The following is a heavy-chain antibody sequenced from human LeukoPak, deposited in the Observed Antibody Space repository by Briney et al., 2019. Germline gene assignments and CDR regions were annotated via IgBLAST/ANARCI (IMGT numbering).Heavy chain of an antibody. Sequence: VASVKVSCKASGYTFTGYYMHWVRQAPGQGLEWMGGIIPIFGTANYAQKFQGRVTITADESTSTAYMELSSLRSEDTAVYYCARDLAYCGGNCYSFAFDIWGQGTMVTVSS. D-gene: IGHD2-21*02. CDR3: ARDLAYCGGNCYSFAFDI. J-gene: IGHJ3*02. CDR2: IIPIFGTA. V-gene: IGHV1-69*13. CDR1: GYTFTGYY.